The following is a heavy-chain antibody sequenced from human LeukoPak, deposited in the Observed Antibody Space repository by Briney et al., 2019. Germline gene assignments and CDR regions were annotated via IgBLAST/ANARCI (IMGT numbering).Heavy chain of an antibody. Sequence: GGSLRLSCAASGFTFSSYAMSWVRQAPGKGLEWVANIKQDGSEKYYVDSVKGRFTISRDNAKNSLYLQMNSLRAEDTAVYYCARKELLWGYYFDYWGQGTLVTVSS. CDR3: ARKELLWGYYFDY. CDR2: IKQDGSEK. CDR1: GFTFSSYA. V-gene: IGHV3-7*01. J-gene: IGHJ4*02. D-gene: IGHD1-26*01.